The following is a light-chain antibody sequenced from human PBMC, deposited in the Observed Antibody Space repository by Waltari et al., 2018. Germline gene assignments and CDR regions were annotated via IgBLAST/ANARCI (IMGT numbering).Light chain of an antibody. V-gene: IGLV1-44*01. CDR2: SNI. CDR3: AAWDDSLNGHYV. Sequence: VLTQPPSASGTPGQRVTISCSGSSSNIGSNTVNWYQQLPGTAPNTPTSSNIPRPPGVPDPFSGSKSGTSASLAIRGLQSEDEADYYCAAWDDSLNGHYVFGTGTKVTVL. CDR1: SSNIGSNT. J-gene: IGLJ1*01.